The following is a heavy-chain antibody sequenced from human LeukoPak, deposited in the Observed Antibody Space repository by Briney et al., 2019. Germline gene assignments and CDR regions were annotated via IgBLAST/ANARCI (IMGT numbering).Heavy chain of an antibody. CDR2: IDPEDGET. Sequence: ASVKVSCKVSGYTLPELSMHWVRQAPAKGLEWMGGIDPEDGETIYAQKFQGRVTMTEDTSTDTAYMELSSLRSEDTAVYYCATNIDYGDYRAFDIWGQGTMVTVSS. CDR1: GYTLPELS. CDR3: ATNIDYGDYRAFDI. V-gene: IGHV1-24*01. D-gene: IGHD4-17*01. J-gene: IGHJ3*02.